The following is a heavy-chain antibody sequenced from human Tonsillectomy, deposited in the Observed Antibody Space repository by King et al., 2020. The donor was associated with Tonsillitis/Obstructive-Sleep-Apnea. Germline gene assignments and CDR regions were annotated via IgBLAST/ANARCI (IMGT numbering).Heavy chain of an antibody. V-gene: IGHV3-30*04. CDR2: ISYDGSNN. CDR3: ARSDYYDSSGYDY. J-gene: IGHJ4*02. D-gene: IGHD3-22*01. CDR1: GFTFSSYA. Sequence: VRLVESGGGVVQPGRSLRLSCAASGFTFSSYAMHWVRQAPGKGLEWVAVISYDGSNNYYADSVKGRFTISRDNSKNTLYLQMNSLRAEDTAVYYCARSDYYDSSGYDYWGQGTLVTVSS.